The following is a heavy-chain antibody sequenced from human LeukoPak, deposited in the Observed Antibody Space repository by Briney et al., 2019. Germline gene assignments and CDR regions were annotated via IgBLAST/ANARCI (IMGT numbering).Heavy chain of an antibody. CDR1: GGSFSSYY. J-gene: IGHJ6*02. CDR2: IYYSGST. D-gene: IGHD3-3*01. Sequence: SETLSLTCAVYGGSFSSYYWSWIRQPPGKGLEWIGYIYYSGSTNYNPSLKSRVTISVDTSKNQFSLKLSSVTAADTAVYYCARGRSYDFWSGYYYYYYGMDVWGQGTTVTVSS. CDR3: ARGRSYDFWSGYYYYYYGMDV. V-gene: IGHV4-59*01.